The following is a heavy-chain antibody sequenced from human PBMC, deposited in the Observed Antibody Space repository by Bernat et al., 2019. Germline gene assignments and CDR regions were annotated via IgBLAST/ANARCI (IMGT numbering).Heavy chain of an antibody. D-gene: IGHD6-13*01. J-gene: IGHJ3*02. V-gene: IGHV1-69*01. CDR1: GGTFSSYA. CDR3: PREVAEPGYSSSGYWDGAFDI. Sequence: QVQLVQSGAEVKKPGSSVKVSCKASGGTFSSYAISGVLQAPGQGLEWMGGVTPILGTENYAQKCPGRVTFTEDESTSTASMELSSLRSEDTAVYYCPREVAEPGYSSSGYWDGAFDIWGQGTMVTVSS. CDR2: VTPILGTE.